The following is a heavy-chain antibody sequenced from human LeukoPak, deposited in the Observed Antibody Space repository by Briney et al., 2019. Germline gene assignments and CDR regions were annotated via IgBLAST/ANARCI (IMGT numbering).Heavy chain of an antibody. CDR2: ISYDGSNK. CDR3: AKGDYDYVWGSYFALDY. CDR1: GFTFSSYG. D-gene: IGHD3-16*01. J-gene: IGHJ4*02. Sequence: GGSLRLSCAASGFTFSSYGMHWVRQAPGKGLEWVAVISYDGSNKYYADSVKGRFTISRDNSKNTLYLQMNSLRAEDTAVYYCAKGDYDYVWGSYFALDYWGQGTLVTVPS. V-gene: IGHV3-30*18.